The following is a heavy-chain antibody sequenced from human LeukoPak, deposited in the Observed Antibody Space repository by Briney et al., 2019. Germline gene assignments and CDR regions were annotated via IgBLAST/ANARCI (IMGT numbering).Heavy chain of an antibody. V-gene: IGHV3-9*01. CDR2: ISWNSGSI. Sequence: PGGSLRLSCAASGFTFDDYAMHWVRQAPGKGLEWVSGISWNSGSIGYADSVKGRFTISRDNAKNSLYLQMNSLRAEDTALYYCAKEAHYGSGSYWGYFDYWGQGTLVTVSS. D-gene: IGHD3-10*01. J-gene: IGHJ4*02. CDR1: GFTFDDYA. CDR3: AKEAHYGSGSYWGYFDY.